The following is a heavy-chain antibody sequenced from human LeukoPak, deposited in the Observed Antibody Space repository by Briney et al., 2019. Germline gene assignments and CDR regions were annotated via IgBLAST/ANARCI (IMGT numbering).Heavy chain of an antibody. Sequence: GGSLRLSCAASGITFSSYAMHWVRQAPGKGLEWVAVISYDGGNEYYADSVKGRFTISRDNSKNTLYLQMNSLRAEDTAVYYCAKYSSSFYYYYYMDVWGKGTTVTVSS. V-gene: IGHV3-30*04. CDR1: GITFSSYA. CDR3: AKYSSSFYYYYYMDV. D-gene: IGHD6-6*01. CDR2: ISYDGGNE. J-gene: IGHJ6*03.